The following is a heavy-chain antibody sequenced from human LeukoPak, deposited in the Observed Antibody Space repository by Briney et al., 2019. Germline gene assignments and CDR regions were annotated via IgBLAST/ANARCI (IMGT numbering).Heavy chain of an antibody. Sequence: PGGSLRLSCAASGFTVNSNDMSWVRQAPGKGLEWVSVIDSGGRTFYADSVKGRFTISRDSSKNTLDLQMNSLRAEDTAVYYCAKDDDYGGTTEYFQHWGQGTLVTVSS. D-gene: IGHD4-23*01. J-gene: IGHJ1*01. CDR1: GFTVNSND. CDR2: IDSGGRT. CDR3: AKDDDYGGTTEYFQH. V-gene: IGHV3-66*01.